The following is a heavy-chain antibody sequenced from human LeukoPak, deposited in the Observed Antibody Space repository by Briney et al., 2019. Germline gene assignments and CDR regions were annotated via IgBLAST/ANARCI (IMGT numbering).Heavy chain of an antibody. V-gene: IGHV1-8*01. CDR2: MNPNSGNT. J-gene: IGHJ5*02. D-gene: IGHD3-16*01. CDR1: GYTFANYD. CDR3: ARGKKYLNTDVYWLDP. Sequence: ASVKVSCKASGYTFANYDINWVRQATGQGLEWMGWMNPNSGNTGYAQTFQGRVSMSSDTSINTAYMELSSVRSDDTAVYYCARGKKYLNTDVYWLDPWGQGTLVTVSS.